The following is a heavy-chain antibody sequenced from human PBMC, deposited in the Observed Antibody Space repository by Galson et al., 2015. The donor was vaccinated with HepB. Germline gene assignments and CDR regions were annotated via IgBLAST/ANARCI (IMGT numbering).Heavy chain of an antibody. CDR1: GGSITNNDYY. D-gene: IGHD3-10*01. CDR3: ARLPSGGQSYYRGLDV. J-gene: IGHJ6*02. V-gene: IGHV4-39*01. Sequence: ETLSLTCAVSGGSITNNDYYWVWIRQPPGKGLEWIGTFHDTEDTENPSYNPSLKTRVAIWGDTSKNQVSLSLASVTAADTALYYCARLPSGGQSYYRGLDVWGQGTPVTVSS. CDR2: FHDTEDTENP.